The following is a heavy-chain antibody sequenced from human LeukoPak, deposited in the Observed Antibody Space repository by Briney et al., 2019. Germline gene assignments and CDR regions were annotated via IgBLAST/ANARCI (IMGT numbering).Heavy chain of an antibody. CDR3: ARVRGSYSVYY. D-gene: IGHD3-10*01. CDR1: GFTFSDYH. CDR2: ISTSGTTT. Sequence: GGSLRLSCAASGFTFSDYHMSWIRQAPGKGLEWISYISTSGTTTHHADSVKGRFTISRDDAKNSLYLQMNSLRADDTALYYCARVRGSYSVYYWGQGTLVTVSS. J-gene: IGHJ4*02. V-gene: IGHV3-11*04.